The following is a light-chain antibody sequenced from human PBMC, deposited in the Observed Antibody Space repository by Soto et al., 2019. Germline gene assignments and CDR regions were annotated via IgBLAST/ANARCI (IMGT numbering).Light chain of an antibody. CDR3: QQYNSYAYT. CDR1: QSISSW. V-gene: IGKV1-5*01. Sequence: DIQMTQSPSTLSASVGDRVTITCRASQSISSWLAWYQQKPGKAPKLLIYDASSLESGVPSRFSGSGSGTEFTHTISSLQPDDFANYYCQQYNSYAYTVGQGTKLEIK. CDR2: DAS. J-gene: IGKJ2*01.